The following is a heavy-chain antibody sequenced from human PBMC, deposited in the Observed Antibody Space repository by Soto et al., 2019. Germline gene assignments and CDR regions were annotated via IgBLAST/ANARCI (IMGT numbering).Heavy chain of an antibody. J-gene: IGHJ3*02. D-gene: IGHD1-1*01. Sequence: PGGSLRLSCAASGFIFSTYGMHWVRQAPGKGLEWVAMTWYDESHKYYADSMKGRFTISRDNSMNTLYLQMNSLRAEDTAVYYCATEYNADSAFDIWGQGTMVTVSS. V-gene: IGHV3-33*01. CDR1: GFIFSTYG. CDR3: ATEYNADSAFDI. CDR2: TWYDESHK.